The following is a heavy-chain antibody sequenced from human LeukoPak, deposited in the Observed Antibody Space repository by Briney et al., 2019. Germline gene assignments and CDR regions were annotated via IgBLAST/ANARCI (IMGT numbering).Heavy chain of an antibody. CDR2: FDPEDGET. Sequence: ASVKVSCKVSGYTLTEISMHWVRQAPGKGLEWMGGFDPEDGETIYAQKFQGRVTMTEDTSTDTAYMELSSLRSEDTAVYYCATVSRSSGYYPYYFDYWGQGTLVTVSS. CDR3: ATVSRSSGYYPYYFDY. CDR1: GYTLTEIS. D-gene: IGHD3-22*01. V-gene: IGHV1-24*01. J-gene: IGHJ4*02.